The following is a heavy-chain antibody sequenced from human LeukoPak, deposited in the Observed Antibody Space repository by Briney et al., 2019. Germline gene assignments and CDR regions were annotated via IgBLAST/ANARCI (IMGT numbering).Heavy chain of an antibody. V-gene: IGHV1-69*05. D-gene: IGHD6-19*01. CDR2: IIPIFGTA. J-gene: IGHJ6*03. CDR1: GGTFSSYA. CDR3: ARERGSGRYDDYYYYYMDV. Sequence: SVKVSCKASGGTFSSYAISWVRQAPGQGLEWMGGIIPIFGTANYAQKLQGRVTITTDESTSTAYMELSSLRSEDTAVYYCARERGSGRYDDYYYYYMDVWGKGTTVTVSS.